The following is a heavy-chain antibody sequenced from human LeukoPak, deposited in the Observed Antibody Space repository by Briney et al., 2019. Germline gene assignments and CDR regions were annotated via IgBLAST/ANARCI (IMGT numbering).Heavy chain of an antibody. CDR1: GGTFSSYA. D-gene: IGHD3-3*01. J-gene: IGHJ3*02. V-gene: IGHV1-69*04. Sequence: GASVKVSCKASGGTFSSYAISWWRQAPGQRVEWMGRIIPILGIANYAQQFQGRVTIIADKSTSRAYIELSSMSCEDTAVYYCAKVLYDFCSGYYKGGSSSWYPVGAFAIWGQGTMVTVSS. CDR2: IIPILGIA. CDR3: AKVLYDFCSGYYKGGSSSWYPVGAFAI.